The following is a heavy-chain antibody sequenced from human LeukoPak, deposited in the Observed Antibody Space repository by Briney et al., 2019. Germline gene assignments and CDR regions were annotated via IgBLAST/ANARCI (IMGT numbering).Heavy chain of an antibody. Sequence: SGTLSLTCAVSGGSISSSNWWSWVRRPPGKGLEWIGEIYHSGSTNYNPSLKSRVTISVDKSKNQFSLKLSSVTAADTAVYYCARRARTAAGTFDYWGQGTLVTVSS. V-gene: IGHV4-4*02. CDR3: ARRARTAAGTFDY. CDR1: GGSISSSNW. CDR2: IYHSGST. J-gene: IGHJ4*02. D-gene: IGHD6-13*01.